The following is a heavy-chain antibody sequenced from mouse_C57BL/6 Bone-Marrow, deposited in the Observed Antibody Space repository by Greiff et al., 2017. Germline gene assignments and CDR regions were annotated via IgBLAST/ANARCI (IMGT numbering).Heavy chain of an antibody. V-gene: IGHV5-12*01. CDR2: ISNGGGST. Sequence: EVQRVESGGGLVQPGGSLKLSCAASGFTFSDYYMYWVRQTPEKRLEWVAYISNGGGSTYYPDTVKGRFTISRDNAKSTLYLQMSRLKSEDTAMYYCARLCAMDYWGQGTSVTGSS. CDR3: ARLCAMDY. CDR1: GFTFSDYY. J-gene: IGHJ4*01.